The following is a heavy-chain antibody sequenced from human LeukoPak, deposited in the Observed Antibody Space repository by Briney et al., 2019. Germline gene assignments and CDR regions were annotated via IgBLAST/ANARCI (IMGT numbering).Heavy chain of an antibody. Sequence: SQTLSLTCTVSGGSISSGGYYWSWIRQHPGKGLEWIGYIYYSGSTYYNPSLKSRVTMSVDTSKNQFSLKLSSVTAADTAVYYCARDESGSYYAYFDYWGQGTLVTVSS. V-gene: IGHV4-31*03. J-gene: IGHJ4*02. CDR1: GGSISSGGYY. CDR2: IYYSGST. D-gene: IGHD1-26*01. CDR3: ARDESGSYYAYFDY.